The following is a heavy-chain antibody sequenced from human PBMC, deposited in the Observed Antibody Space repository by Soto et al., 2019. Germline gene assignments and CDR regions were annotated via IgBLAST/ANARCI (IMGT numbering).Heavy chain of an antibody. CDR3: ALITMVRGVIIRRKYFLDY. D-gene: IGHD3-10*01. CDR1: GYTFTSYD. Sequence: QVKLVQSGAEVKKPGASVKVSCKASGYTFTSYDINWVRQATGQGLEWMGWMNPNSGNTGYAQKFQGRVTMTRNTSISTAYMELSSLRSEDTAVYYCALITMVRGVIIRRKYFLDYWGQGTLVTVSS. V-gene: IGHV1-8*01. J-gene: IGHJ4*02. CDR2: MNPNSGNT.